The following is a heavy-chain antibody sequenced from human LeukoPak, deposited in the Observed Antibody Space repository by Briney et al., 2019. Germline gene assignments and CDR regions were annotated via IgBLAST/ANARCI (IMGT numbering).Heavy chain of an antibody. Sequence: GGSLRLSCAASGFTFSSYGMHWVRQAPGKGLEWVAVIWYDGSNKYYADSVKGRFTISRDNSKNTLYLQMNSLRAEDTAVYYCARDPRENWNDSYYCYGMDVWGQGTTVTVSS. CDR2: IWYDGSNK. V-gene: IGHV3-33*08. D-gene: IGHD1-1*01. J-gene: IGHJ6*02. CDR1: GFTFSSYG. CDR3: ARDPRENWNDSYYCYGMDV.